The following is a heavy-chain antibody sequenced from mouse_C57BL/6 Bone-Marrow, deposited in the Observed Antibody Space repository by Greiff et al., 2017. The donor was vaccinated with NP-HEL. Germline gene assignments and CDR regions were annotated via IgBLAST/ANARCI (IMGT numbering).Heavy chain of an antibody. Sequence: EVNVVESGEGLVKPGGSLKLSCAASGFTFSSYAMSWVRQTPEKRLEWVAYISSGGDYIYYADTVKGRFTISRDNARNTLYLQMSSLKSEDTAMYYCTRGGSSPHYYAMDYWGQGTSVTVSS. D-gene: IGHD1-1*01. CDR3: TRGGSSPHYYAMDY. V-gene: IGHV5-9-1*02. CDR2: ISSGGDYI. J-gene: IGHJ4*01. CDR1: GFTFSSYA.